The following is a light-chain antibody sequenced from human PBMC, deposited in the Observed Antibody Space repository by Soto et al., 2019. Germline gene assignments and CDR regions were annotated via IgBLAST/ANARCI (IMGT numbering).Light chain of an antibody. CDR1: QSVSSN. V-gene: IGKV3-15*01. Sequence: EIAMRQSAATLSVSPGERGTLSCRASQSVSSNLAWYQQKPGQAPRLLIYAASARATGIPARFSGSGSGTDFTLTISSLQSEDFAVYYCQQYNNWPYTVGQGTKVDIK. CDR3: QQYNNWPYT. CDR2: AAS. J-gene: IGKJ2*01.